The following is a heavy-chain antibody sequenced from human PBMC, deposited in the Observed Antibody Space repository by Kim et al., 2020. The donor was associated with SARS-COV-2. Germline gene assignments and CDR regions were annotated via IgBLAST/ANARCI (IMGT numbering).Heavy chain of an antibody. CDR3: VREWWERDGSRGAFGY. J-gene: IGHJ4*01. CDR1: GFVFSNYA. D-gene: IGHD3-22*01. Sequence: GGSLRLSCAASGFVFSNYAMHWVRQAPGKGLEYVSTISGSRNNPYYVTSEKGRFTTSRDNSKITQYLKMGSMRTEATADYYCVREWWERDGSRGAFGYWG. CDR2: ISGSRNNP. V-gene: IGHV3-64*01.